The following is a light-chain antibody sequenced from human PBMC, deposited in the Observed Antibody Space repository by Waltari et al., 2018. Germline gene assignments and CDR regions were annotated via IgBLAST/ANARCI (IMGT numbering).Light chain of an antibody. J-gene: IGLJ3*02. CDR1: SSDVGAFNF. CDR3: TSYTTGSTLVV. Sequence: QSALTQPASVSGSPGQSITIPCPGTSSDVGAFNFVSWYQEHPGKAPKLLIYDVVNRPSGVSNRFSGSKSGNTASLTISGLQAEDEADYYCTSYTTGSTLVVFGGGTKLTVL. CDR2: DVV. V-gene: IGLV2-14*03.